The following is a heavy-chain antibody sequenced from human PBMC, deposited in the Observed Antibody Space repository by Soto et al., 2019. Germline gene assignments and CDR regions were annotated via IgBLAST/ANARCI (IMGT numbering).Heavy chain of an antibody. V-gene: IGHV1-69*08. J-gene: IGHJ5*02. Sequence: QVQLVQSGAEVKKPGSSVKVSCKASGGTFSSYTISWVRQAPGQGLEWMGRIIPILGIANYAQKFQGRVTITADKSTSTAYMELSSLRSEDTAVYYCARDDFWSVYDGYWFDPWGQGTLVTVSS. CDR1: GGTFSSYT. CDR3: ARDDFWSVYDGYWFDP. CDR2: IIPILGIA. D-gene: IGHD3-3*01.